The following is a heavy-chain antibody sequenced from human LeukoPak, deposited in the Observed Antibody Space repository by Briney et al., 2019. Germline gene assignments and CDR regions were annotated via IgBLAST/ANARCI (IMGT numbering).Heavy chain of an antibody. D-gene: IGHD3-22*01. Sequence: ASVKVSCKASGYTFTSYGISWVRQAPGQGLEWMGWISAYNGNTNYAQKLQGRVTMTTDTSTSTAYMELRSLRSDDTAVYYCARRGKGDYYDSSGYYYAYWGQGTLVTVSS. J-gene: IGHJ4*02. CDR3: ARRGKGDYYDSSGYYYAY. CDR1: GYTFTSYG. CDR2: ISAYNGNT. V-gene: IGHV1-18*01.